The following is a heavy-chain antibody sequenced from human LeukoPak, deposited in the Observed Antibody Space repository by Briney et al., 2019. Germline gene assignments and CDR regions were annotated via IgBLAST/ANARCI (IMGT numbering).Heavy chain of an antibody. D-gene: IGHD1-26*01. V-gene: IGHV6-1*01. CDR2: TYYRSKRYN. CDR3: ARQGGAGRSVDH. CDR1: GDSFSNNGAA. J-gene: IGHJ4*02. Sequence: SQTLSLTCAISGDSFSNNGAAWNWIRQSPSRGLEWLGRTYYRSKRYNDYAVSVKSRIIINPDTSKNQFSLQLNSVTPEDTAVYYCARQGGAGRSVDHWGQGTLVTVSS.